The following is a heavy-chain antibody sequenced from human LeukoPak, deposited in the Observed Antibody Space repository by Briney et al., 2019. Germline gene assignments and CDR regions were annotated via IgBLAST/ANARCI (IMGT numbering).Heavy chain of an antibody. CDR1: GFTFSSYW. V-gene: IGHV3-74*01. CDR3: TRMDDTSGKNWFDA. CDR2: INNDGSRT. D-gene: IGHD3-22*01. J-gene: IGHJ5*02. Sequence: GGSLRLSCAASGFTFSSYWMHWVRHAPGKGLVWVSRINNDGSRTNYADSVKGRFTISRDNAKNTVYLQMSSLRPEDTAMYYCTRMDDTSGKNWFDAWGLGALVTVS.